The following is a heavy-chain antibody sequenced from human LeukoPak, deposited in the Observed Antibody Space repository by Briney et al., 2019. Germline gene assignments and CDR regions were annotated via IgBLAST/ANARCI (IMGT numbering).Heavy chain of an antibody. CDR3: ARSDYYYYYMDV. Sequence: ASVKVSCKASGYIFTGYYMHWVRQAPGQGLEWKGWINPNSGGTNYAQKFQGRVTMTRDTSISTAYMELSRLRSDDTAVYYCARSDYYYYYMDVWGKGTTVTVSS. CDR1: GYIFTGYY. CDR2: INPNSGGT. V-gene: IGHV1-2*02. J-gene: IGHJ6*03.